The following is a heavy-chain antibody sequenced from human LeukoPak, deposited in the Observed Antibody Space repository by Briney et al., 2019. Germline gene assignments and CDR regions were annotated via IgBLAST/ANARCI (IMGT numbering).Heavy chain of an antibody. CDR1: GDSIRTSSHY. Sequence: SETLSLTCTVSGDSIRTSSHYWGWIRQPPGGGLEWIGSFHYVGSTNYNPSLKSRVTISVDTSKNQFSLKLSSVTAADTAVYYCARVRYSGYHFDYWGQGTLVTVSS. V-gene: IGHV4-39*07. J-gene: IGHJ4*02. D-gene: IGHD5-12*01. CDR3: ARVRYSGYHFDY. CDR2: FHYVGST.